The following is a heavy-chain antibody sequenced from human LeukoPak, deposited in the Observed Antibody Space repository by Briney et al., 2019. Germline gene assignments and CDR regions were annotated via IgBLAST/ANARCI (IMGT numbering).Heavy chain of an antibody. CDR2: IYYSGST. J-gene: IGHJ4*02. V-gene: IGHV4-59*02. D-gene: IGHD2-2*02. CDR3: ARARNGDCSSTSCHTGILDY. Sequence: PSETLSLTCTGSGGSVSSYYWSWLRQPPGKGLELVGYIYYSGSTNYTPSLKSRVTISVDTSKNQFALKLSSVTAADTAVYDCARARNGDCSSTSCHTGILDYWGQGTLVTVSS. CDR1: GGSVSSYY.